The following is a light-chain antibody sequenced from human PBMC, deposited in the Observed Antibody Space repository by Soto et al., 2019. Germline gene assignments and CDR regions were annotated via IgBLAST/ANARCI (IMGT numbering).Light chain of an antibody. Sequence: EIVLTQSPATLSLSPGGIVTLSCMASQTVRNNYLAWYQQKPGQAPRLLIYDASSRATGIPDRFSGGGSGTDFTLTISSLQPEDFAVYYCQHYGRSPGLFTFGPGTKVDIK. CDR3: QHYGRSPGLFT. J-gene: IGKJ3*01. V-gene: IGKV3-20*01. CDR1: QTVRNNY. CDR2: DAS.